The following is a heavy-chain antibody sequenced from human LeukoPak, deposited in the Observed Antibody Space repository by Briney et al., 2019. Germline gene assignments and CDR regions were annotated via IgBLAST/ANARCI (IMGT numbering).Heavy chain of an antibody. J-gene: IGHJ4*02. CDR1: GGTFSSYA. Sequence: SVKVSCKASGGTFSSYAISRVRQAPGQGVEWMGGIIPIFGTANYAQKFQGRVTITADKSTSTAYMELSSLRSEDTAVYYCASRSGSPKFDYWGQGTLVTVSS. D-gene: IGHD1-26*01. V-gene: IGHV1-69*06. CDR2: IIPIFGTA. CDR3: ASRSGSPKFDY.